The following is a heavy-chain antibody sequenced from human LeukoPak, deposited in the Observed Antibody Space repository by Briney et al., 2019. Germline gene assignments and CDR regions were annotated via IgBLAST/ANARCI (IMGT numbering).Heavy chain of an antibody. CDR3: VGSDTIGYTPREWDYWFFDL. J-gene: IGHJ2*01. Sequence: PGGSLRLSCAGSGFTFSRYSMNWVRQAPGKGLEWVSSISIGSTYTYYADSVKGRFTISRDNAKNSLYLQMNSLRAEDTAVYYCVGSDTIGYTPREWDYWFFDLWGRGTLVTVSS. CDR2: ISIGSTYT. D-gene: IGHD3-16*02. V-gene: IGHV3-21*01. CDR1: GFTFSRYS.